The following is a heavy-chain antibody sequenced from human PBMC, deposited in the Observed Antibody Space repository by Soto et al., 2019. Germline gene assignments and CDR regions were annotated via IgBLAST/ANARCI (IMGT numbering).Heavy chain of an antibody. CDR2: IYYSGTT. Sequence: SETLSLTCTVSGDSITSNSYFWAWIRQPPGKGLEWIGSIYYSGTTYYNPSLKSRVTISVDRSKNQLSLKLSSVTAADTAFYYFASDRATETTGLRHNYFDPWGQGTLVTVSS. J-gene: IGHJ5*02. D-gene: IGHD1-1*01. CDR1: GDSITSNSYF. V-gene: IGHV4-39*01. CDR3: ASDRATETTGLRHNYFDP.